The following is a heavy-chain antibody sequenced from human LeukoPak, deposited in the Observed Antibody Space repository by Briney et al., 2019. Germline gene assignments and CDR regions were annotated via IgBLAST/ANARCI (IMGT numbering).Heavy chain of an antibody. CDR2: INSNTGNP. V-gene: IGHV7-4-1*02. Sequence: ASVKVSCKASGYTFTGYYMHWVRQAPGQGLEWMGRINSNTGNPTYAQGFTGRFVFSLDTSVSTAYLQISSLKAEDTAVYYCARSGYGSGSAIDYWGQGTLVTVSS. CDR1: GYTFTGYY. CDR3: ARSGYGSGSAIDY. D-gene: IGHD3-10*01. J-gene: IGHJ4*02.